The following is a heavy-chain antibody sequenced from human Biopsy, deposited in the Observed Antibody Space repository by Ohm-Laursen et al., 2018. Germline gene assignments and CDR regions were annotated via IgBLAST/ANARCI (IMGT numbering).Heavy chain of an antibody. J-gene: IGHJ4*02. CDR2: ISSSSGTI. CDR1: GFTFSSYG. D-gene: IGHD2-21*01. CDR3: ARAQGHTLYFFDF. V-gene: IGHV3-48*01. Sequence: GSLRLSCTAPGFTFSSYGMNWVRQAPTKGLEWVSYISSSSGTIYYADSVKGRFTISRDNAKSSLYLQMNSLRAEDTAVYYCARAQGHTLYFFDFWGQGTLVTVSS.